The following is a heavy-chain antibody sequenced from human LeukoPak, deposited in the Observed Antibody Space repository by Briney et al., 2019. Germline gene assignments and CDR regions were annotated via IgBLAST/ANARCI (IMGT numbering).Heavy chain of an antibody. Sequence: GGSLRLSCAASGFTFSSAWMTWVRQAPGKGLEWVGRIKSKTDGGTTDYAAPVKGRFTISRDDSKNTLYLQMNSLKTEDTAVYYCTTLRFLEWLTELQPDDYWGQETLVTVSS. CDR3: TTLRFLEWLTELQPDDY. CDR1: GFTFSSAW. CDR2: IKSKTDGGTT. J-gene: IGHJ4*02. V-gene: IGHV3-15*01. D-gene: IGHD3-3*01.